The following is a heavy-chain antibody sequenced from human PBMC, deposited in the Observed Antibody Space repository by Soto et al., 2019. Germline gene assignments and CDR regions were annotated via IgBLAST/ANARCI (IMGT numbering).Heavy chain of an antibody. V-gene: IGHV3-23*01. D-gene: IGHD4-17*01. CDR1: GFTFSSYA. CDR3: AKEFTVSTHI. CDR2: ISCSGGST. Sequence: PGGSLRLSCAASGFTFSSYAMHWVRQAPGKGLEWVSAISCSGGSTYYADSVKGRFSISRDNSKNTLYLQMSSLTAEDTALYYCAKEFTVSTHIWGRGTLVTVSS. J-gene: IGHJ1*01.